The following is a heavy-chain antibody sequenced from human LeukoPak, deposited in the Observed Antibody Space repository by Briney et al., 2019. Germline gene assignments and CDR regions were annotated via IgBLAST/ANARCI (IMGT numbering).Heavy chain of an antibody. Sequence: PSETLSLTCGVYGGSISSYYWSWIRQPPGKGLEWIGYIYYSGSTNYNPSLNSRVTISVDTSKNQFSLKLSSVTAADTAVYYCARADGYCSGGSCYSAFDIWGQGTMVTVSS. D-gene: IGHD2-15*01. J-gene: IGHJ3*02. CDR2: IYYSGST. CDR3: ARADGYCSGGSCYSAFDI. CDR1: GGSISSYY. V-gene: IGHV4-59*01.